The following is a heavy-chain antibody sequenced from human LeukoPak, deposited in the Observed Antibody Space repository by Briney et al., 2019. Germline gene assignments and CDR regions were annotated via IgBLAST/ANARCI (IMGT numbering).Heavy chain of an antibody. CDR1: GFTFSNSA. Sequence: GGSLRLSCAASGFTFSNSAMTWVRQAPGKGLEWVSAISGSGGSTYYAHSVKGRFTISRDNSKNTLYLQMNSLRAEDTAVYYCTRGPTVTTGGGRNWGQGTLVTVSS. CDR2: ISGSGGST. J-gene: IGHJ4*02. V-gene: IGHV3-23*01. D-gene: IGHD4-11*01. CDR3: TRGPTVTTGGGRN.